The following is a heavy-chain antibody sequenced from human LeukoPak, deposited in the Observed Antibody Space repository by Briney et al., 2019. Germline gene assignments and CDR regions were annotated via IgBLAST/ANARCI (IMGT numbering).Heavy chain of an antibody. CDR2: IHPSGST. V-gene: IGHV4-4*07. CDR1: GDSISSYY. J-gene: IGHJ4*02. D-gene: IGHD1-1*01. CDR3: ATGISVFDY. Sequence: KPSETLSLTCTVSGDSISSYYWSWIRQPAGKGLEWIGRIHPSGSTNYNPSLKSRVTLSVDTSKNQFSLKLNSVTAADTAVYYCATGISVFDYWGQGLLVTVSS.